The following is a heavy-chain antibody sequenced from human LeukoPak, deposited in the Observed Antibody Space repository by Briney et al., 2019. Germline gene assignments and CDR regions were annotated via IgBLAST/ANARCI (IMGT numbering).Heavy chain of an antibody. CDR3: ARARSGWSTGSFGY. CDR2: IYYSGST. CDR1: GGSISSGDYY. D-gene: IGHD6-19*01. Sequence: SQTLSLTCTVSGGSISSGDYYWSWIRQPPGKGLEWIGYIYYSGSTYYNPSLKSRVTISVDTSKNQFSLKLSSVTAADTALYYCARARSGWSTGSFGYWGQGTLVTVSS. V-gene: IGHV4-30-4*08. J-gene: IGHJ4*02.